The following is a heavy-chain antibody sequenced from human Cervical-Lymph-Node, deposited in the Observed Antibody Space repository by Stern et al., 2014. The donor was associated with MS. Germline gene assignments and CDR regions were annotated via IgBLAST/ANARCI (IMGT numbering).Heavy chain of an antibody. CDR2: IFPGASDI. J-gene: IGHJ4*02. Sequence: VQLVQSGPEVKRPGESLKISCQASGYTFTSYWIGWVRQMPGKGLEWIAIIFPGASDIGYSPSFQGQVPISAEKSSSTAYLQWNNLKASASAIYYCARQRYFDYWGQGTLVTVSS. V-gene: IGHV5-51*01. CDR1: GYTFTSYW. CDR3: ARQRYFDY.